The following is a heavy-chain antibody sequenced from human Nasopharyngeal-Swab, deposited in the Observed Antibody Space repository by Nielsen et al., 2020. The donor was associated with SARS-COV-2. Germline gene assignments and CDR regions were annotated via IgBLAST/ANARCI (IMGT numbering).Heavy chain of an antibody. CDR1: GFTFDDYA. D-gene: IGHD6-13*01. V-gene: IGHV3-9*01. CDR2: ISWNSGSI. Sequence: SLKISCAASGFTFDDYAMHWVRQAPGKGLEWVSGISWNSGSIGYADSVKGRFTISRDNAKNSLYLQMNSLRAEVTALYYCAKDMRYSSSWSFDMDVWGQGTTVTVSS. CDR3: AKDMRYSSSWSFDMDV. J-gene: IGHJ6*02.